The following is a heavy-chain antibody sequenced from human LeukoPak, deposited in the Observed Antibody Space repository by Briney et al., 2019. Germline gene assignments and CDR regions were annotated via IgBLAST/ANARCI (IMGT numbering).Heavy chain of an antibody. D-gene: IGHD1-1*01. V-gene: IGHV3-23*03. J-gene: IGHJ5*02. CDR1: GFIFSSYS. Sequence: GGSLRLSCVASGFIFSSYSMGWVRQGPGKGLKWVSLIDSGGSTTYFADSVKGRFTMSRDNFKNTLYLRRYRLRAEDTAVYYCVKGSSTTTRHFDPWGQGTPVTVSS. CDR2: IDSGGSTT. CDR3: VKGSSTTTRHFDP.